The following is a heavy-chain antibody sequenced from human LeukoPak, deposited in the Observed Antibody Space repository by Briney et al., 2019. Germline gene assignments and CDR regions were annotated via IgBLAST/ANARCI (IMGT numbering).Heavy chain of an antibody. CDR3: ARVGTDLWFGELLFHFDY. CDR2: IKQDGSEK. Sequence: GGSLRLSCAASGFTFSSYWMSWVRQAPGKGLGWVANIKQDGSEKYYVDSVKGRFTISRDNAKNSLYLQMNSLRAEDTAVYYCARVGTDLWFGELLFHFDYWGQGTLVTVSS. D-gene: IGHD3-10*01. J-gene: IGHJ4*02. V-gene: IGHV3-7*03. CDR1: GFTFSSYW.